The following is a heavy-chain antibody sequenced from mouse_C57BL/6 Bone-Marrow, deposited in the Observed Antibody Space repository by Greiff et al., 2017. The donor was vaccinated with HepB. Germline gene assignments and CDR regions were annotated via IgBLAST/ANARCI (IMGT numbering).Heavy chain of an antibody. CDR1: GFNIKDDY. D-gene: IGHD4-1*01. Sequence: VQLQQSGAELVRPGASVKLSCTASGFNIKDDYMHWVKQSPEQGLEWIGWIDPENGDTEYASKFQGKATITADTSSNTAYLQLSSLTSEDTAVYYCTTYLGPWYAMDYWGQGTSVTVSS. J-gene: IGHJ4*01. CDR3: TTYLGPWYAMDY. CDR2: IDPENGDT. V-gene: IGHV14-4*01.